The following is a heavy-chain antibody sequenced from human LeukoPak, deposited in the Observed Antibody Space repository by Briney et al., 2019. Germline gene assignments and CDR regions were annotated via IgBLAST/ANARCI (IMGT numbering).Heavy chain of an antibody. J-gene: IGHJ4*02. D-gene: IGHD3-16*01. Sequence: GFLRLSCAASGFTFSSYSMNWVRQAPGKGLEWVSSISSSSSYIYYADSVKGRFTISRDNAKNSLYLQMNSLRAEDTAVYYCAIGANPDFDYWGQGTLVTASS. CDR1: GFTFSSYS. CDR2: ISSSSSYI. V-gene: IGHV3-21*01. CDR3: AIGANPDFDY.